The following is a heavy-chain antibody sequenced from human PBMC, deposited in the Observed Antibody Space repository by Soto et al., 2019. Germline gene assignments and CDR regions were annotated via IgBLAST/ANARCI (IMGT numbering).Heavy chain of an antibody. Sequence: PGESLKISCKASGYSFSTDWIAWVRQMPGKGLEWMGVIYPGDSDTRYSPSLQGQVTMSVDKSIHTAYLHWSSLRTSDSAMYYCARSRAAAGTPFDLWGQGTLVTVYS. V-gene: IGHV5-51*01. J-gene: IGHJ4*02. CDR3: ARSRAAAGTPFDL. D-gene: IGHD6-13*01. CDR2: IYPGDSDT. CDR1: GYSFSTDW.